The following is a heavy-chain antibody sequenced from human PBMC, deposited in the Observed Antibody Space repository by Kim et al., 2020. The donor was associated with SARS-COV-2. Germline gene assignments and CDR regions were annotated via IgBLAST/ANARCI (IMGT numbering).Heavy chain of an antibody. CDR3: ARRALTRGSGWYLDY. V-gene: IGHV3-53*01. CDR2: IYSGGST. CDR1: GFTVSSNY. Sequence: GGSLRLSCAASGFTVSSNYMSWVRQAPGKGLEWVSVIYSGGSTYYADSVKGRFTISRDNSKNTLYLQMNSLRAEDTAVYYCARRALTRGSGWYLDYWGQGTLVTVSS. J-gene: IGHJ4*02. D-gene: IGHD6-19*01.